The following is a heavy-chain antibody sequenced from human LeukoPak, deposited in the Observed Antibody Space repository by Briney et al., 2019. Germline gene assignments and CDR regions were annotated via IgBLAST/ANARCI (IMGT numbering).Heavy chain of an antibody. J-gene: IGHJ4*02. D-gene: IGHD3-10*01. CDR2: ITYSSGYT. V-gene: IGHV3-23*01. CDR3: AKDPSDLGGSGSNNYFDC. CDR1: GLTVSSYD. Sequence: GESLRLSCGASGLTVSSYDMSWVRQAPGKGLEWVSGITYSSGYTYYSDSVKGRFTISRDNSRNTLYLQMNSLRAEDTAGYYCAKDPSDLGGSGSNNYFDCWGQGTLVTVSS.